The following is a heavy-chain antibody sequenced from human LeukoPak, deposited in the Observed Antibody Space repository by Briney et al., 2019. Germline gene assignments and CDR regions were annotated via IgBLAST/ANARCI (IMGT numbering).Heavy chain of an antibody. J-gene: IGHJ4*02. D-gene: IGHD6-19*01. V-gene: IGHV4-39*01. CDR2: IFYSGST. CDR1: GGSISTSNYY. CDR3: ARRKGYSSVDY. Sequence: SETLSLTCTVSGGSISTSNYYWGWIRQPPGKGLEWIGNIFYSGSTYYSPSLKSRVTISVDTSKNQFSLKLSSVTAADTAVYYCARRKGYSSVDYWGQGTLVTVSS.